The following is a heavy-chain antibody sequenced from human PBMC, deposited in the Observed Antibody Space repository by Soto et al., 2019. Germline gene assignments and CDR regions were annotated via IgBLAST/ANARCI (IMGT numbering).Heavy chain of an antibody. CDR2: LGGTGGRA. CDR1: GFTFSSYA. J-gene: IGHJ4*02. D-gene: IGHD3-9*01. CDR3: AKADRPYYEILTGPDY. Sequence: LRLSCAASGFTFSSYAMCWVRQAPGKGLEWVSALGGTGGRAYYAESVRGRFTVSRDNSRNTLFLQMNSLRVEDTAIYYCAKADRPYYEILTGPDYWGQGTPVTVSS. V-gene: IGHV3-23*01.